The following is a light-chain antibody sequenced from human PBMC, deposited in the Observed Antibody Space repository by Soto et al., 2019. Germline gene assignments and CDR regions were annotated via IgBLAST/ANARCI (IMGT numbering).Light chain of an antibody. V-gene: IGKV3-15*01. CDR3: QQYNNWPPRT. Sequence: EIVMPQSPASLSVSPGETATLSCRASQSISNSLAWYQQKPGQAPSLLIYGASTRATGIPDRFSGSGSWTEFTLTISCLQSEDSALYYCQQYNNWPPRTCGQGTKLEIK. CDR1: QSISNS. J-gene: IGKJ2*01. CDR2: GAS.